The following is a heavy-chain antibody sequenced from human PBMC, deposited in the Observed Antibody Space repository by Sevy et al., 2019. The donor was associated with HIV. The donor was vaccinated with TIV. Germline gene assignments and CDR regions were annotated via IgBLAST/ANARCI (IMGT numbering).Heavy chain of an antibody. CDR3: AVEYSSSRDYYYGMDV. V-gene: IGHV3-30*03. CDR2: ISYDGSNK. Sequence: GGSLRLSCAASGFTFSSYGMHWVRQAPGKGLEWVAVISYDGSNKYYADSVKGRFTISRDNSKNTLYLQMNSLRAEDTAVSYCAVEYSSSRDYYYGMDVWGQGTTVTVSS. D-gene: IGHD6-6*01. J-gene: IGHJ6*02. CDR1: GFTFSSYG.